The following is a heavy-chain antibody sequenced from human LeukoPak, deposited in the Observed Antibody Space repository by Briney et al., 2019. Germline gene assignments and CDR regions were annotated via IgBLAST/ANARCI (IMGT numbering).Heavy chain of an antibody. V-gene: IGHV3-30*02. CDR3: ARDFWSGYSYYMDV. J-gene: IGHJ6*03. CDR1: GFTFSRCG. D-gene: IGHD3-3*01. CDR2: IRYDGTNK. Sequence: LAGGSLRLSCAASGFTFSRCGMHWVRQAPGKGLEWVAFIRYDGTNKYYADSVKGRFTISRDNSKNTLHLQMNSLRAEDTAVYYCARDFWSGYSYYMDVWGKGTTVTVSS.